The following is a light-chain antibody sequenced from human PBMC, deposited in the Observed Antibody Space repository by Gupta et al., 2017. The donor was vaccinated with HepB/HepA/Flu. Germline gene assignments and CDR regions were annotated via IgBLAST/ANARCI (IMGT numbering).Light chain of an antibody. V-gene: IGKV1-39*01. CDR3: QQSYSTPT. J-gene: IGKJ1*01. Sequence: PSSLSASVGDRVTITCRASQSISSYLNWYQQKPGKAPKLLIYAASSLQSGVPSRFSGSGSGTDFTLTNSSLQPEDFATYYCQQSYSTPTFGQGTKVEIK. CDR2: AAS. CDR1: QSISSY.